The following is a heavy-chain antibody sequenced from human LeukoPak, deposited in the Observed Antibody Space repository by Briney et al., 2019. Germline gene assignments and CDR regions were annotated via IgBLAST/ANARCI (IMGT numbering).Heavy chain of an antibody. CDR1: GGTFSSYA. Sequence: ASVKVSCKASGGTFSSYAISWVRQAPGQGLEWMGGIIPIFGTANYAQKFQGRVTITADETTSTAYMELSSLRSEDTAVYYCAREPSSELDYWGQGTLVTVSS. V-gene: IGHV1-69*13. CDR2: IIPIFGTA. CDR3: AREPSSELDY. J-gene: IGHJ4*02. D-gene: IGHD3-22*01.